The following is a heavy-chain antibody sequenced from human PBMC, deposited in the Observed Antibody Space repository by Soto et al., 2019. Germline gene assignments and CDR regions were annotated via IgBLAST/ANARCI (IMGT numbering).Heavy chain of an antibody. CDR1: NGSISGFY. CDR2: IHYSGRT. D-gene: IGHD1-26*01. V-gene: IGHV4-59*12. J-gene: IGHJ4*02. CDR3: VRVGVGIGNHFDS. Sequence: QVQLQESGPGLVKPSETLSLTCSVSNGSISGFYWTWIRQPPGKILGWIGYIHYSGRTDYNPSLPSRATMSVDKSKNQFSLNLKSITAADTDFYYCVRVGVGIGNHFDSWGRGTLVTVSS.